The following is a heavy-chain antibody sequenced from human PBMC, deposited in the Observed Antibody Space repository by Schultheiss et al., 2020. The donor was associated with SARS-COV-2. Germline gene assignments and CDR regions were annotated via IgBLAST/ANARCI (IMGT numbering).Heavy chain of an antibody. CDR3: AKGQSPSMGRIFDS. Sequence: GESLKISCATSGFTFSSYDMSWVRQAPGKGLEWVSAIGGGGGITYYTDSVKGRFTVSRDNSKNTLYLQMNSLRAEDTAVYYCAKGQSPSMGRIFDSWGQGALVTVSS. V-gene: IGHV3-23*01. J-gene: IGHJ4*02. D-gene: IGHD2-8*01. CDR1: GFTFSSYD. CDR2: IGGGGGIT.